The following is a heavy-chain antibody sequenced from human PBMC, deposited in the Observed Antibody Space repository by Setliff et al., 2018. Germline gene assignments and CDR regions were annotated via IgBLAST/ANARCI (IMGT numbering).Heavy chain of an antibody. V-gene: IGHV4-34*01. CDR3: ARVGGLLVATMPFDY. CDR1: GGSFSGYQ. J-gene: IGHJ4*02. CDR2: INHSGST. D-gene: IGHD5-12*01. Sequence: PSETLSLTCVVYGGSFSGYQWSWIRQPPGNGLEWIGEINHSGSTNYNPSLKSRVSMSVEKSENQFSLRLTSVTAADTAVYFCARVGGLLVATMPFDYWGPGTLVTVSS.